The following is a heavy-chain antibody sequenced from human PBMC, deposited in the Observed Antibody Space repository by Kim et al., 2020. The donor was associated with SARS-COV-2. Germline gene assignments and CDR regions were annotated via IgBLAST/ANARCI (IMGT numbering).Heavy chain of an antibody. CDR1: GFTFSSYW. CDR2: IKQDGSEK. D-gene: IGHD3-22*01. J-gene: IGHJ4*02. Sequence: GGSLRLSCAASGFTFSSYWMSWVRQAPGKGLEWVANIKQDGSEKYYVDSVKGRFTISRDNAKNSLYLQMNSLRAEDTAVYYCARSTYYYDSSGAGYWGQGTLVTVSS. CDR3: ARSTYYYDSSGAGY. V-gene: IGHV3-7*03.